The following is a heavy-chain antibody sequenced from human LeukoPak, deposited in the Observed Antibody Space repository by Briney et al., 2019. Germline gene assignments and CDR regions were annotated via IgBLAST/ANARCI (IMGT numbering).Heavy chain of an antibody. V-gene: IGHV1-69*13. Sequence: ASVKVSCKASGGTFSSYAISWVRQAPGQGLEWMGGIIPIFGTANYAQKFQGRVTITAVESTSTAYMELSSLRSEDTAVYYCARDADYYDSSRGAFDIWGQGTMVTVSS. CDR1: GGTFSSYA. J-gene: IGHJ3*02. CDR3: ARDADYYDSSRGAFDI. CDR2: IIPIFGTA. D-gene: IGHD3-22*01.